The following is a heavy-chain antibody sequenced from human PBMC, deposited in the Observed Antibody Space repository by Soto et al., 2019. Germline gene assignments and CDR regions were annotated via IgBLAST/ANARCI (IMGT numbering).Heavy chain of an antibody. CDR2: IYNGGST. D-gene: IGHD3-3*01. V-gene: IGHV4-30-4*01. Sequence: ASETLSLICTVSADSVSRGGFHWAWLRRPPGKGLEWIGYIYNGGSTYYRPYLESRMQMSLDATRNHYSLRLTSVTAADTAVYFCARAAVGLDTISYCDYWGQGKLVTVSS. CDR1: ADSVSRGGFH. J-gene: IGHJ4*02. CDR3: ARAAVGLDTISYCDY.